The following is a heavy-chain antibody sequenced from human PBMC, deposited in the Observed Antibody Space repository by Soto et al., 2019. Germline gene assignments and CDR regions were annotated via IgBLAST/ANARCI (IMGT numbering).Heavy chain of an antibody. D-gene: IGHD4-4*01. J-gene: IGHJ4*02. CDR2: IYPGDSDT. Sequence: PGESLKISCKASGYSFLNFWIGWVRQVPGKGPEWMGLIYPGDSDTRYSPSFQGQVTISADQSRTTAYLQWSSLKASDSALYYCGRHPTPPYRFTYGDFWGQGTRVTVSS. CDR1: GYSFLNFW. CDR3: GRHPTPPYRFTYGDF. V-gene: IGHV5-51*01.